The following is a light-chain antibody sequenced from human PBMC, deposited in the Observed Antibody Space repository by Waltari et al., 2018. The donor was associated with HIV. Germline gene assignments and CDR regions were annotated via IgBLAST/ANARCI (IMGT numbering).Light chain of an antibody. Sequence: SYVLTQPPSVSVAPGKTAKITCVGNNIGTKSVYCYQQKPDHLPVLVIYYNADRPSGIPERFSGSNSGNTATLTINRVEAGDEADYYCHVWDTISDHVVFGGGSKLNVL. V-gene: IGLV3-21*04. J-gene: IGLJ2*01. CDR1: NIGTKS. CDR2: YNA. CDR3: HVWDTISDHVV.